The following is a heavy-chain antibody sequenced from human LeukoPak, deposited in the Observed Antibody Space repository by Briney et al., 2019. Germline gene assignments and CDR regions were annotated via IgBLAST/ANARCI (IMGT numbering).Heavy chain of an antibody. Sequence: GGSLGLSCVVSGFTFSSSAMSWVRQPPAQGLEWVSAFSAGSTYYRDSVKGRFSISRDISKNTMYLEMSSLGAGDTAVYYCATNRYGYNNYFEYWGQGTLVTVSS. V-gene: IGHV3-23*01. CDR1: GFTFSSSA. CDR2: FSAGST. D-gene: IGHD5-24*01. CDR3: ATNRYGYNNYFEY. J-gene: IGHJ4*02.